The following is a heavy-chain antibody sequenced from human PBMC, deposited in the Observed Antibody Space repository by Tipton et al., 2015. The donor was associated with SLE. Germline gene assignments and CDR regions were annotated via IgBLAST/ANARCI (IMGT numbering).Heavy chain of an antibody. J-gene: IGHJ3*02. CDR1: GGSFSGYY. CDR2: INHSGST. CDR3: ARELGGSGWYEDAFDI. V-gene: IGHV4-34*01. Sequence: TLSLTCAVYGGSFSGYYWSWIRQSPGKGLEWIGEINHSGSTYYNPSLKSRVTISVDTSKNQFSLKLSSVTAADTAVYYCARELGGSGWYEDAFDIWGQGTMVTVSS. D-gene: IGHD6-19*01.